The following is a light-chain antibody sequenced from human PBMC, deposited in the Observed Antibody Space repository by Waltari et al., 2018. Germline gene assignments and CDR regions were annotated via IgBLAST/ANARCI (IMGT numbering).Light chain of an antibody. CDR1: NTGSNS. J-gene: IGLJ1*01. Sequence: SYVLTQPPSVSVAPGQTARIPCGGNNTGSNSVHSYQQKPSQAPVVVVYDGSERPSGNPEGFAGYNRGKTATRTNGRVEAGDKADYCWQVWDSGRDHYVFGTGSKGTVL. CDR3: QVWDSGRDHYV. V-gene: IGLV3-21*02. CDR2: DGS.